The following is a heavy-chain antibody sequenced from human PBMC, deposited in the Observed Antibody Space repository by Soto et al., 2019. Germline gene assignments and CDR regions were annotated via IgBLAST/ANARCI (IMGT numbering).Heavy chain of an antibody. Sequence: ASVKVSCKVSGYTLTELSMHWVRQAPGKGLEWMGGFDPEDGETIYAQKFQGRVTMTEDTSTDTAYMELSSLRSEDTAVYYCATLPYCSSTSCYGDYMDVWGKGTTVTVSS. CDR2: FDPEDGET. CDR3: ATLPYCSSTSCYGDYMDV. J-gene: IGHJ6*03. D-gene: IGHD2-2*01. CDR1: GYTLTELS. V-gene: IGHV1-24*01.